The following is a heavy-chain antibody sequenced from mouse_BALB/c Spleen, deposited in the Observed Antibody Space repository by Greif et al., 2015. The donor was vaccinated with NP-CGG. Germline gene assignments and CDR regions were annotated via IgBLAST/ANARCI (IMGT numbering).Heavy chain of an antibody. J-gene: IGHJ4*01. CDR2: ISTYYGDA. CDR1: GYTFTDYA. V-gene: IGHV1S137*01. CDR3: ARGAIHYAMDY. Sequence: QVQLQQSGAELVRPGVSVKISCKGSGYTFTDYAMHWVKQSHAKSLEWIGVISTYYGDASYNQKFKGKATTTVDKSSSTAYMELARLTSEDSAIYYCARGAIHYAMDYWGQGTSVTVSS. D-gene: IGHD3-1*01.